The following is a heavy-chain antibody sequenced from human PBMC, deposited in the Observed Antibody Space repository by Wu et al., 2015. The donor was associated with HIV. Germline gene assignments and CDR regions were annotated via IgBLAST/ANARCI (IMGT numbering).Heavy chain of an antibody. CDR2: IIPLLSTA. V-gene: IGHV1-69*11. Sequence: QVQLVQSGAEVKKPGSSVKVSCKASGGTFNNYAISWVRQVPGQGLEWMGGIIPLLSTANYAQSFQGRVTITADESTSTAYMELSSLRSEDTTVYYCARGGTYDSGGYFFYYYHMDVW. CDR1: GGTFNNYA. J-gene: IGHJ6*03. CDR3: ARGGTYDSGGYFFYYYHMDV. D-gene: IGHD3-22*01.